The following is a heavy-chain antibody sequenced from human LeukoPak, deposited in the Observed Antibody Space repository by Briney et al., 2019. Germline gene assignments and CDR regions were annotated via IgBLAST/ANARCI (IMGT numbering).Heavy chain of an antibody. V-gene: IGHV4-39*01. CDR3: AKSGGYGLIDY. J-gene: IGHJ4*02. Sequence: PSETLSLTCTVSGDSFSSSSYYWGFIRQPPGQGLEWIGSIYDSGSTYYNASLQSRVTISIDTSKNQFSLRLSSVTAADTAMYYCAKSGGYGLIDYWGQGTLVTVSS. CDR2: IYDSGST. CDR1: GDSFSSSSYY. D-gene: IGHD1-26*01.